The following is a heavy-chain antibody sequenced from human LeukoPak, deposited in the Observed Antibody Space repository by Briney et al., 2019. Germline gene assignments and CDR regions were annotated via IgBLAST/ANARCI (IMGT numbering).Heavy chain of an antibody. CDR3: ARRAYSSGYYYFDY. J-gene: IGHJ4*02. CDR1: GGSISSYF. Sequence: SETLSLTCTVSGGSISSYFWTWIRQPPGKGLEWIGYIYYSGSTNYNPSLKSRVTISVDTSKNQFSLKLSSVTAADTAVYYCARRAYSSGYYYFDYWGQGTQVTVSS. V-gene: IGHV4-59*08. D-gene: IGHD6-19*01. CDR2: IYYSGST.